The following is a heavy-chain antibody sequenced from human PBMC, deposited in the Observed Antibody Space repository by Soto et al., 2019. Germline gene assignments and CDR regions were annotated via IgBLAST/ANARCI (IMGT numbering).Heavy chain of an antibody. CDR2: IYYSGST. CDR3: ARGRGMGADMVRGVSTYFDY. CDR1: GGSISSSSYY. V-gene: IGHV4-39*01. D-gene: IGHD3-10*01. J-gene: IGHJ4*02. Sequence: PSETLSLTCTVSGGSISSSSYYWGWIRQPPGKGLEWIGSIYYSGSTYYNPSLKSRVTISVDTSKNQFSLKLSSVTAADTAVYYCARGRGMGADMVRGVSTYFDYWGQGTLVTVSS.